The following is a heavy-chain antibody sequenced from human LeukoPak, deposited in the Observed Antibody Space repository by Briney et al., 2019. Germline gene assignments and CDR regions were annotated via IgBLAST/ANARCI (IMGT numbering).Heavy chain of an antibody. CDR2: IIPILGIA. Sequence: GASVKVSCKASGGTFSSYTISWVRQAPGQGLEWMGRIIPILGIANYAQKFQGRVTITADKSTSTAYMELSSLRSEDTAVYYCARVGGYSYGYLDYWGQGTLVTVSS. CDR1: GGTFSSYT. J-gene: IGHJ4*02. V-gene: IGHV1-69*02. CDR3: ARVGGYSYGYLDY. D-gene: IGHD5-18*01.